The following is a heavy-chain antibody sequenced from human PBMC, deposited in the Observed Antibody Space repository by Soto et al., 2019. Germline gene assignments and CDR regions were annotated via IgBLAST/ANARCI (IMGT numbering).Heavy chain of an antibody. Sequence: AVKVSCKASGGTFSSYAISWVRQAPGQGLEWMGGIIPIFGTANYAQKFQGRATITADESTSTAYMELSSLRSEDTAVYYCARSLYSSSSSSHYYGMDVWGQGTTVTVSS. CDR1: GGTFSSYA. D-gene: IGHD6-6*01. J-gene: IGHJ6*02. CDR2: IIPIFGTA. V-gene: IGHV1-69*13. CDR3: ARSLYSSSSSSHYYGMDV.